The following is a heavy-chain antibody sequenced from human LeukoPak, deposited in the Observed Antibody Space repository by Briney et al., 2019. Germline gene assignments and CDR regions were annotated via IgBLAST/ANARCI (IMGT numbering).Heavy chain of an antibody. V-gene: IGHV1-46*02. CDR1: GHTLNNHF. Sequence: ASVTVSCESSGHTLNNHFIHWVRQAPGQGLEWMGMINPRDGSTRTLQRFQGRVTITRDTSTSTLYMGLSSLRSDDTATYFCARGADQEFDFWGQGTLVTVSS. J-gene: IGHJ4*02. CDR2: INPRDGST. CDR3: ARGADQEFDF.